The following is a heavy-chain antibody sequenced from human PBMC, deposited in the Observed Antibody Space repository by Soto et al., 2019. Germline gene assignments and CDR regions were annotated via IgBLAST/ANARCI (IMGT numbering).Heavy chain of an antibody. V-gene: IGHV1-18*04. CDR3: ARDPPFSGILRGTPLMDV. CDR1: GYTFTSYG. CDR2: ISAYNGNT. Sequence: ASVKVSCKDSGYTFTSYGIRWVRQAPGQGLEWMGWISAYNGNTHYAQKLQGRVTMTTDKSTSTAYMELRSLTSDDTAVYYCARDPPFSGILRGTPLMDVWGLGTTVTVSS. D-gene: IGHD4-17*01. J-gene: IGHJ6*02.